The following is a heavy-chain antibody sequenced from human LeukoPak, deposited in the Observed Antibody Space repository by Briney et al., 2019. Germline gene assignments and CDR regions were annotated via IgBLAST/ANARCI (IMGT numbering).Heavy chain of an antibody. D-gene: IGHD3-22*01. J-gene: IGHJ4*02. CDR3: ARDGTLYEGYYYGLDY. V-gene: IGHV3-33*08. CDR1: GFTFTNYG. Sequence: GGSLRLSCAASGFTFTNYGMHWVRQAPGKGLEWVAVVWSDGTNKYYADSVKGRFTISRDNSKNTLYLQMNSLRAEDTAMYYCARDGTLYEGYYYGLDYWGQGALVTVSS. CDR2: VWSDGTNK.